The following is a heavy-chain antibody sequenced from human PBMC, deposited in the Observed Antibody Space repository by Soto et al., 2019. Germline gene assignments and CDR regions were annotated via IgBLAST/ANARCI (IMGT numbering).Heavy chain of an antibody. CDR2: ISYDGSNK. J-gene: IGHJ4*02. Sequence: PGGSLRLSCAASGFTFSSYGMHWVRQAPGKGLEWVAVISYDGSNKYYADSVKGRFTISRDNSKNTLCLQMNSLRAEDTAVYYCAKDQSYYDSSGYYPDYWGQGTLVTVSS. V-gene: IGHV3-30*18. CDR1: GFTFSSYG. CDR3: AKDQSYYDSSGYYPDY. D-gene: IGHD3-22*01.